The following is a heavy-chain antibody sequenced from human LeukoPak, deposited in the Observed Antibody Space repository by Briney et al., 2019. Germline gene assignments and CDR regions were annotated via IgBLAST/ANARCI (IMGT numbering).Heavy chain of an antibody. V-gene: IGHV4-59*01. CDR1: GGSISSYY. J-gene: IGHJ5*02. CDR2: IYYSGST. Sequence: SETLSLTCTVSGGSISSYYWSWIRQPPGKGLEWIGYIYYSGSTNYNPSLTSRVTISVDTSKNQFSLKLSSVTAADTAVYYCAISNGPNWFDPWGQGTLVTVSS. CDR3: AISNGPNWFDP.